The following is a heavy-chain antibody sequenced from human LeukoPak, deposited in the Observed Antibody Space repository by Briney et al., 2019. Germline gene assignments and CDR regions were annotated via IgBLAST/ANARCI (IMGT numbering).Heavy chain of an antibody. CDR3: ARVTFTNGMDV. J-gene: IGHJ6*02. Sequence: PGGSLRLSCAASGFTFSTNWMHWVRQVPGKGLEWVSRISSDGSSTSYADSVKGRFTMSRDNAKNTPYLQMNSLRAEDTAVYYCARVTFTNGMDVWGQGTTVTVSS. D-gene: IGHD2/OR15-2a*01. CDR2: ISSDGSST. CDR1: GFTFSTNW. V-gene: IGHV3-74*01.